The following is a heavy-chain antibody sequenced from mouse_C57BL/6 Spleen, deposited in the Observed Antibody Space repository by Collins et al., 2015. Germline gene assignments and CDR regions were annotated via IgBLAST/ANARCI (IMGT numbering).Heavy chain of an antibody. CDR2: ISYSGST. CDR1: GYSITSDYA. V-gene: IGHV3-2*02. Sequence: DVQLQESGPGLVKPSQSLSLTCTVTGYSITSDYAWNWIRQFPGNKLEWMGYISYSGSTSYNPSLKSRISITRDTSKSQFFLQLNSVTTEDTATYYCAIYYRYDLAWFAYWGQGTLVTVSA. D-gene: IGHD2-14*01. J-gene: IGHJ3*01. CDR3: AIYYRYDLAWFAY.